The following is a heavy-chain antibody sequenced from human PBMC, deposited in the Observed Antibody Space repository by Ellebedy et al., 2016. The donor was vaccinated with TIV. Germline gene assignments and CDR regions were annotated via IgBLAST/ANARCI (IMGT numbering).Heavy chain of an antibody. Sequence: GGSLRLSCAASGFRFTDHYMDWVRQAPGKGLEWVSFISGTSSHIYYADSVRGRFTVSRDNDKNSLFLDMDSLTAEDSAVYFCARRSATHPYYFGSGTYYPDYWGQGTLVTVSS. D-gene: IGHD3-10*01. CDR3: ARRSATHPYYFGSGTYYPDY. CDR2: ISGTSSHI. V-gene: IGHV3-21*01. J-gene: IGHJ4*02. CDR1: GFRFTDHY.